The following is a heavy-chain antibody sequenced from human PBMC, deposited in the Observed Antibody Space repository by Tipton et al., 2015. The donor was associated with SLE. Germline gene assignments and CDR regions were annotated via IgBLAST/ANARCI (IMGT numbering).Heavy chain of an antibody. D-gene: IGHD6-13*01. CDR3: ARAPGGAAGTYFDY. CDR1: GFTFSSYD. Sequence: SLRLSCAASGFTFSSYDMHWVRQTTGKGLEWGSAIGTAGDTYYPGSVKGRFTISRENAKNSLYLQMNSLRAGDTAVYYCARAPGGAAGTYFDYWGQGTLVTVSS. CDR2: IGTAGDT. J-gene: IGHJ4*02. V-gene: IGHV3-13*01.